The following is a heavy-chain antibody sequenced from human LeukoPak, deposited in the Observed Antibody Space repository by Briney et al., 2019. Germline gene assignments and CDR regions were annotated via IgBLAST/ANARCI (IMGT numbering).Heavy chain of an antibody. CDR3: AREPDTAAY. CDR2: ISSSSSTI. CDR1: GFTFSSYS. V-gene: IGHV3-48*04. D-gene: IGHD5-18*01. J-gene: IGHJ4*02. Sequence: PGGSLRLSCAASGFTFSSYSMNWVRQAPGKGLEWVSYISSSSSTIYYADSVKGRFTISRDNAKNSLYLQMNSLRAEDTAVYYCAREPDTAAYWGQGTLVIVSS.